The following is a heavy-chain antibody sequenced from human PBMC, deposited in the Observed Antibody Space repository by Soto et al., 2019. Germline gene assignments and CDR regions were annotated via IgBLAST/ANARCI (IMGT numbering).Heavy chain of an antibody. Sequence: SLRLSCAASGFTFSSYWMSWVRQAPGKGLEWVANIKQDGSEKNYVDSVKGRFTISRDNAKNSLYLQMNSLRAEDTAVYYCARDRGIAAAGTLTYFDYWGQGTLVTVSS. J-gene: IGHJ4*02. CDR1: GFTFSSYW. D-gene: IGHD6-13*01. V-gene: IGHV3-7*01. CDR2: IKQDGSEK. CDR3: ARDRGIAAAGTLTYFDY.